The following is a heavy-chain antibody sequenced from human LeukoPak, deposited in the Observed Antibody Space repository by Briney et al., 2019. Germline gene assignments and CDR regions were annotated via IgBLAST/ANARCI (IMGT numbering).Heavy chain of an antibody. J-gene: IGHJ4*02. D-gene: IGHD3-10*02. CDR1: GFTFSDHH. CDR3: AAVRGVMGY. V-gene: IGHV3-72*01. Sequence: GGSLRLSCAASGFTFSDHHMDWVRQAPGKGLEWVGRVRDKVDGYTTGYAASVKGRFTISRDDSRSLLYLQMNSLKTEDTAVYYCAAVRGVMGYWGQGTLVTVSS. CDR2: VRDKVDGYTT.